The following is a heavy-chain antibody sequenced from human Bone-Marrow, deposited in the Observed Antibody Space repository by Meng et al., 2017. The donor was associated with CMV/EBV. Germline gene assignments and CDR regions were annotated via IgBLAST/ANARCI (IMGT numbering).Heavy chain of an antibody. CDR3: APYDFWSGFT. D-gene: IGHD3-3*01. V-gene: IGHV3-48*03. Sequence: RGSPRLSCAASGFTFSSYEMNWVRQAPGKGLEWVSYISSSGSTIYYADSVKGRFTISRDNAKNSLYLQMNSLRAEDTAVYYCAPYDFWSGFTWGQGTLVTVPS. J-gene: IGHJ5*02. CDR2: ISSSGSTI. CDR1: GFTFSSYE.